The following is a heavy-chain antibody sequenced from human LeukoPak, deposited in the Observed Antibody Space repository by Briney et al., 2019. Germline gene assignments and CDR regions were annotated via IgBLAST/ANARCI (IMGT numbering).Heavy chain of an antibody. D-gene: IGHD3-10*01. CDR1: GFTFSSYR. CDR3: ARDGWFGDYNWFDP. J-gene: IGHJ5*02. CDR2: ISSASNTI. Sequence: GGSLRLPCAASGFTFSSYRMNWLRQAPGKGLELVSYISSASNTIYYADSVKGRFTISRDNAKNSLYLQMNSLRAEDTAMYYCARDGWFGDYNWFDPWGQGTLVTVSS. V-gene: IGHV3-48*01.